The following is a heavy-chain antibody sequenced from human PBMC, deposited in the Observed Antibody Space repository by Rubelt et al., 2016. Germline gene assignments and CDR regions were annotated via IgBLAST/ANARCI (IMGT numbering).Heavy chain of an antibody. D-gene: IGHD6-13*01. CDR2: INHSGST. CDR3: ARGTGIAAALKFDY. J-gene: IGHJ4*02. V-gene: IGHV4-34*01. Sequence: QVQLQQWGAGLLKPSETLSLTCAVYGGSFSGYYWSWIRQPPGKGLEWIGEINHSGSTNYNPSLKRRVTISVTTSKNQFSLKLSSVTAADTAVYYWARGTGIAAALKFDYWGQGTLVTVSS. CDR1: GGSFSGYY.